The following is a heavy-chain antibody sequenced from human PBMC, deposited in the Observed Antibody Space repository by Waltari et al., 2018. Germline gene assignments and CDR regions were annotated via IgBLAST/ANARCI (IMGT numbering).Heavy chain of an antibody. J-gene: IGHJ4*02. V-gene: IGHV4-38-2*01. CDR2: IYHSGST. Sequence: QVQLQESGPGLVKPSEILSLTCPASGYSISSGSYWVWIRPPPGKGLEWIGSIYHSGSTYYNPSLKSRVTISVDTSKNQFSLKLSSVTAADTAVYYCARKSRGYYDSSGYFDYWGQGTLVTVSS. D-gene: IGHD3-22*01. CDR1: GYSISSGSY. CDR3: ARKSRGYYDSSGYFDY.